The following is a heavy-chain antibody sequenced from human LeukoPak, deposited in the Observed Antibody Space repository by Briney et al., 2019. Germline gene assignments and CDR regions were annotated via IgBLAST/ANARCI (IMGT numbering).Heavy chain of an antibody. J-gene: IGHJ4*02. CDR2: IYYSGST. Sequence: PSETLSLTCTVSGGSISSSSYYWGWIRQPPGKGLEWIGSIYYSGSTYYNPSLKGRVTISVDTSKNQFSLKLSSVTAADTAVYYCARDWVAAAGFDYWGQGTLVTVSS. V-gene: IGHV4-39*02. CDR3: ARDWVAAAGFDY. CDR1: GGSISSSSYY. D-gene: IGHD6-13*01.